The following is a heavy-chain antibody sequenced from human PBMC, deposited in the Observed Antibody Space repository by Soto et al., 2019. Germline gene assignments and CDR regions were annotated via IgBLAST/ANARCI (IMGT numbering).Heavy chain of an antibody. V-gene: IGHV4-59*01. CDR3: ARESRGRLPAAMYGWEDWFDP. D-gene: IGHD2-2*01. Sequence: QVQLQESGPGLVKPSEPLSLTCTVPGGSISSYYWCWIRQPQGKGLEWIGYIYYSGSTNYNPSLKSRVNISVDTSKNQFSLKLSSVTAADTAVYDCARESRGRLPAAMYGWEDWFDPWGQGTLVTVSS. J-gene: IGHJ5*02. CDR2: IYYSGST. CDR1: GGSISSYY.